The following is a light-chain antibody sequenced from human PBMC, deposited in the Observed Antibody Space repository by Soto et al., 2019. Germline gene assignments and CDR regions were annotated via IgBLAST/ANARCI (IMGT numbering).Light chain of an antibody. J-gene: IGLJ2*01. V-gene: IGLV2-8*01. Sequence: QSALTQPPSASGSPGQSVTISCTGTSSDVGGYNYVSWYQQHPGKAPKLMIYEVSKRPSGVPDRLSGSKSGNTASLTVSGLQAEDEAVYYCSSFAGSNNVVFGGGTKLTVL. CDR1: SSDVGGYNY. CDR3: SSFAGSNNVV. CDR2: EVS.